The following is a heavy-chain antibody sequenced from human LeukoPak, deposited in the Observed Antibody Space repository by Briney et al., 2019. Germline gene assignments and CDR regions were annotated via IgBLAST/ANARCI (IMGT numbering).Heavy chain of an antibody. J-gene: IGHJ4*02. D-gene: IGHD6-19*01. V-gene: IGHV3-66*01. CDR2: IFSGGNT. CDR3: ARGIAVAGNLGTFDY. CDR1: GFTVSNSY. Sequence: GGSLRLSCAASGFTVSNSYMSWVRQAPGKGLEWVSLIFSGGNTYYADSVKGRFTISRDNTKNTLYLQMNSLRVEDTAVYYCARGIAVAGNLGTFDYWGQGTLVTVSS.